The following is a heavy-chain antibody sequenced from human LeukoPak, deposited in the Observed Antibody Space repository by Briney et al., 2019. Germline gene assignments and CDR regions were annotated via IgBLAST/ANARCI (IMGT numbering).Heavy chain of an antibody. CDR2: ISYSGST. V-gene: IGHV4-59*11. D-gene: IGHD3-3*01. CDR1: GGSISSHY. Sequence: SETLSLTCTVSGGSISSHYYNWIRQPPGKGLEWIGYISYSGSTNYTPSFKSRVTISVDTSKNQFSLNLSSVTAAGTAVYYCARCHDYWSGYYNLWGQGTLVTVSS. J-gene: IGHJ4*02. CDR3: ARCHDYWSGYYNL.